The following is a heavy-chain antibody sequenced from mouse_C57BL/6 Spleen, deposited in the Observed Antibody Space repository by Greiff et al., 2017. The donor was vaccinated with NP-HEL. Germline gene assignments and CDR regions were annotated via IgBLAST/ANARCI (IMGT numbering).Heavy chain of an antibody. V-gene: IGHV1-72*01. J-gene: IGHJ2*01. CDR1: GYTFTSYW. CDR2: IDPNSGGT. CDR3: ARESTTVVATDYFDC. Sequence: QVQLQQPGAELVKPGASVKLSCKASGYTFTSYWMHWVKQRPGRGLEWIGRIDPNSGGTKYNEKFKSKATLTVDKPSSTAYMQLSSLTSEDSAVYYCARESTTVVATDYFDCWGQGTTLTVSS. D-gene: IGHD1-1*01.